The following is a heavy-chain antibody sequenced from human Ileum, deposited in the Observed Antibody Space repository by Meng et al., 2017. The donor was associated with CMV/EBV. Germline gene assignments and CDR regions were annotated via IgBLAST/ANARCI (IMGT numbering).Heavy chain of an antibody. CDR1: FNNGP. V-gene: IGHV1-69*16. CDR3: ARPRARGHRGYANPGASDY. J-gene: IGHJ4*02. D-gene: IGHD5-12*01. Sequence: FNNGPVSRGRQAPGQRLEWLGGIIPSLGTATYAEKFQGRVTITTDESTGTGYMKLSSLRSNDTAVYYCARPRARGHRGYANPGASDYWGQGTLVTVSS. CDR2: IIPSLGTA.